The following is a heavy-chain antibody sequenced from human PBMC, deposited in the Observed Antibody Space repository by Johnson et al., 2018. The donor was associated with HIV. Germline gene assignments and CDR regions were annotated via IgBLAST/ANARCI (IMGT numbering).Heavy chain of an antibody. V-gene: IGHV3-9*01. CDR1: GFTFDDYA. J-gene: IGHJ3*02. Sequence: LVESGGGLVQPGRSLRLSCAASGFTFDDYAMHWVRQAPGKGLEWVSGISWNSGSIGYADSVKGRFTLSRDNSKNTLYLQMNSLRAEDTAVYYCAKDRWLRLPGAEFFCDIWGQGTMVTVSS. CDR2: ISWNSGSI. D-gene: IGHD5-12*01. CDR3: AKDRWLRLPGAEFFCDI.